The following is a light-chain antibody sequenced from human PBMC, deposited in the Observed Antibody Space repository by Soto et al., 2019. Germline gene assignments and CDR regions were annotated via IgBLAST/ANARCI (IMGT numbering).Light chain of an antibody. Sequence: EIVLTQAPGTLSLSPGERATLSCRASQSFSSSYLAWYQQKPGQAPSLLIYGASSRATGIPDRFSGSGSGTDFTLTISRLEPEDFAVYYCQQYGSSPVTFGQGTKVEIK. J-gene: IGKJ1*01. CDR3: QQYGSSPVT. CDR1: QSFSSSY. CDR2: GAS. V-gene: IGKV3-20*01.